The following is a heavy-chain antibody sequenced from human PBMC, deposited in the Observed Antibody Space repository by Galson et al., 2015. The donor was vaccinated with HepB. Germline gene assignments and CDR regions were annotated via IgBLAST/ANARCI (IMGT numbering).Heavy chain of an antibody. CDR1: GFTFTSSA. CDR3: AAGNYDILTGYYPSYYYYGMDV. V-gene: IGHV1-58*02. Sequence: SVKVSCKASGFTFTSSAMQWVRQARGQRLEWIGWIVVGSGNTNYAQKFQERVTITRDMSTSTAYMELSSLRSEDTAVYYCAAGNYDILTGYYPSYYYYGMDVWGQGTTVTVSS. CDR2: IVVGSGNT. J-gene: IGHJ6*02. D-gene: IGHD3-9*01.